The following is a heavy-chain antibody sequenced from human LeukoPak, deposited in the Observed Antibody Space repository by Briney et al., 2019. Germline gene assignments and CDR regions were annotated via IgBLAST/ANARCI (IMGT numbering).Heavy chain of an antibody. J-gene: IGHJ4*02. D-gene: IGHD3-22*01. CDR3: AKDPYYYDSSGYYAPVPY. V-gene: IGHV3-23*01. CDR2: ISGSGANT. Sequence: GGSLRLSCAASGFTFSSYAMNWVRQAPGKGLEWVSAISGSGANTYYADSVKGRFTISRDNSKNTLYLQMNSLRAEDTAVYYCAKDPYYYDSSGYYAPVPYWGQGTLVTVSS. CDR1: GFTFSSYA.